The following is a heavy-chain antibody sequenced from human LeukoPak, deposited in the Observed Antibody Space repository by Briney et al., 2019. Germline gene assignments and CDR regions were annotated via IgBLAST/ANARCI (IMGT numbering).Heavy chain of an antibody. CDR3: ASHRGDYYYYYYMDV. J-gene: IGHJ6*03. Sequence: SQTLSLTCTVSGGSISSYYWSWIRQPPGKGLEWIGYIYYSGSTNYNPSLKSRVTISVDTSKNQFSLKLSSVTAADTAVYYCASHRGDYYYYYYMDVWGKGTTVTVSS. CDR2: IYYSGST. V-gene: IGHV4-59*01. CDR1: GGSISSYY.